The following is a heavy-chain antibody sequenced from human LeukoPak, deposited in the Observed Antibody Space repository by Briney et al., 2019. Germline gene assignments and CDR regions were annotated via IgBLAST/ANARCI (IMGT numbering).Heavy chain of an antibody. D-gene: IGHD3-10*01. J-gene: IGHJ5*02. CDR3: AKSLCGSGSYYNWFDP. CDR1: GGSFSGYY. V-gene: IGHV4-34*01. CDR2: INHRGST. Sequence: SETLSLTCAVYGGSFSGYYWSWIRQSPGKGLEWIGEINHRGSTNYNPSLKRRVTISVDTSKNQFSLKLSSVTAADTAVYYCAKSLCGSGSYYNWFDPWGQGTLVTVSS.